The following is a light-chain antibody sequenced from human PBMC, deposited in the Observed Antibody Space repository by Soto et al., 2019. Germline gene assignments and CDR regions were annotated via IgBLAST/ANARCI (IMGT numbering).Light chain of an antibody. J-gene: IGKJ4*01. CDR2: DAS. Sequence: QLTQSPSSLSASIGDRVTISCQASHDISNYLNWYQQRPGKAPKLLIYDASTLETGVPSRFRGSGYGTDFTLTITSLQPGDIATYYCQHCHDMPLTFGGGTKVDTK. V-gene: IGKV1-33*01. CDR1: HDISNY. CDR3: QHCHDMPLT.